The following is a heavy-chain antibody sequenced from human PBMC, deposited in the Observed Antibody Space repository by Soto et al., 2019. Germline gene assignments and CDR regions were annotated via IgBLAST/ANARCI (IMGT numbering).Heavy chain of an antibody. CDR3: AKDPIVVGGRTDIDY. V-gene: IGHV3-23*01. J-gene: IGHJ4*02. CDR2: ISGSGGST. CDR1: GFTFSSYA. Sequence: GGSLRLSCAASGFTFSSYAMSWVRQAPGKGLEWVSAISGSGGSTYYADSVKGRFTISRDNSKSTLYLQMNSLRAEDTAVYYCAKDPIVVGGRTDIDYWGQGTLVTVSS. D-gene: IGHD2-21*01.